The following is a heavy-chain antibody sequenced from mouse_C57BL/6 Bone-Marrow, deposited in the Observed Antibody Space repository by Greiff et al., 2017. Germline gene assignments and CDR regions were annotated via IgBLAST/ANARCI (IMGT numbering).Heavy chain of an antibody. D-gene: IGHD2-14*01. Sequence: VKLQQPGAELVKPGASVKLSCKASGYTFTSYWMQWVKQRPGQGLEWIGEIDPSDSYTNYNQKFKGKATLTVDTSSSTAYMQLSSLTSEDSAVYYCARNGYGWYFDVWGTGTTVTVSS. CDR3: ARNGYGWYFDV. CDR2: IDPSDSYT. V-gene: IGHV1-50*01. J-gene: IGHJ1*03. CDR1: GYTFTSYW.